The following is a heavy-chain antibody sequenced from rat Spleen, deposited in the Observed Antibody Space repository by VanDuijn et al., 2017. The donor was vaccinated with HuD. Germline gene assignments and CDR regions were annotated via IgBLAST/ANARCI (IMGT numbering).Heavy chain of an antibody. J-gene: IGHJ2*01. CDR2: INGAGST. V-gene: IGHV3-3*01. D-gene: IGHD1-4*01. Sequence: EVQLQESGPGLVKPSQSLSLTCSVTAYSIISSYRWNWIRKFPGNKLEWMGFINGAGSTDYNPSLKGRISITRDTSKNQFFLQMNSLRSEDTATYYCTRDDVLPGYNYFDYWGQGVMVTVSS. CDR3: TRDDVLPGYNYFDY. CDR1: AYSIISSYR.